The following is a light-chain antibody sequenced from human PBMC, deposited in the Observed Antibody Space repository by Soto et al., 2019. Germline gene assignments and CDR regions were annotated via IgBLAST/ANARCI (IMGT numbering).Light chain of an antibody. CDR3: QQSYSSPIT. CDR2: AAS. V-gene: IGKV1-39*01. Sequence: DIQMTQSPSSLSASVGDSVTITCRASQSINIYLSWYQQKPGRAPNLLIYAASSLQSGVPSRFSGSGSGTDFTLTISSLQPEDFATYYCQQSYSSPITFGQGTRLEIK. CDR1: QSINIY. J-gene: IGKJ5*01.